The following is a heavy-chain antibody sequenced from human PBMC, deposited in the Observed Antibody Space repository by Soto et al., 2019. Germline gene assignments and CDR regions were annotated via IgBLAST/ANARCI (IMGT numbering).Heavy chain of an antibody. Sequence: GASVKVSCKASGGTFSSYAISWVRQAPGQGLEWMGGIIPIFGTANYAQKFQGRVTITADESTSTAYMELSSLRSEDTAVYYCARVPVRRYLTGYYDYWGQGTLVTVSS. CDR2: IIPIFGTA. J-gene: IGHJ4*02. D-gene: IGHD3-9*01. CDR3: ARVPVRRYLTGYYDY. V-gene: IGHV1-69*13. CDR1: GGTFSSYA.